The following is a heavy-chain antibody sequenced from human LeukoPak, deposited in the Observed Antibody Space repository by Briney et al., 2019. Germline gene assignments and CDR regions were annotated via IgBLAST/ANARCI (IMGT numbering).Heavy chain of an antibody. V-gene: IGHV3-23*01. CDR2: ISGSGGST. CDR1: GFTFNSYA. CDR3: ARVVGSYYGYFDY. Sequence: GGSLRLSCAASGFTFNSYAMSWVRQAPGKGLEWVSAISGSGGSTYYADSVKGRFTISRDNSKNTLYLQMNSLRAEDTAVYYCARVVGSYYGYFDYWGQGTLVAVSS. D-gene: IGHD1-26*01. J-gene: IGHJ4*02.